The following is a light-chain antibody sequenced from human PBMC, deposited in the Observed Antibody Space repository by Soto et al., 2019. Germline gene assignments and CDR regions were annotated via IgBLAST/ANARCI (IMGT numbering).Light chain of an antibody. CDR1: SSDVGGYDY. CDR2: DVS. CDR3: TSYTSSRRLL. V-gene: IGLV2-14*01. Sequence: QSVLTQPASVSESPGQSITISCTGTSSDVGGYDYVSWYQQHPGKAPKLMIYDVSHRPSGVSNRFSGSKSGNTASLTISGLQAEDEADYYCTSYTSSRRLLFGGGTKLTVL. J-gene: IGLJ2*01.